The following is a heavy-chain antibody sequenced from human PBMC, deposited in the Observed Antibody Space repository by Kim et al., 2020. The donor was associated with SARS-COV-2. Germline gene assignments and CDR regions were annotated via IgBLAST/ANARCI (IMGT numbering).Heavy chain of an antibody. V-gene: IGHV4-4*02. CDR3: AKGAVAGPELDY. D-gene: IGHD6-19*01. Sequence: NYNPSRKSRVTISVDKSKNQFSLKLSSVTAADTAVYYCAKGAVAGPELDYWGQGTLVTVSS. J-gene: IGHJ4*02.